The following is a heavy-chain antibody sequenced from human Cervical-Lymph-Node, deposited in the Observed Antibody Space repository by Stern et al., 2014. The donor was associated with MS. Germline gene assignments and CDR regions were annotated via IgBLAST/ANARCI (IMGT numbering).Heavy chain of an antibody. CDR1: GGSISSYY. Sequence: QVQLQESGPGLVKPSETLSLTCTVSGGSISSYYWSWIRQPPGKGLEWIGYIYYSGSTNYNPSLKSRVTISVDTSKNQFSLKLSSVTAADTAVYYCARSRRVLLWFGEEAFDYWGQGTLVTVSS. CDR3: ARSRRVLLWFGEEAFDY. V-gene: IGHV4-59*01. J-gene: IGHJ4*02. CDR2: IYYSGST. D-gene: IGHD3-10*01.